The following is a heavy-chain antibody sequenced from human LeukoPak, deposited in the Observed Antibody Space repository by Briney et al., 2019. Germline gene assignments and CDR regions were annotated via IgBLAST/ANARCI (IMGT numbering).Heavy chain of an antibody. CDR2: INHSGST. CDR3: ARNKHRNWFDP. V-gene: IGHV4-34*01. CDR1: GVSFSGYY. D-gene: IGHD1/OR15-1a*01. Sequence: KPSETLSLTCAVYGVSFSGYYWSWIRQPPGKGLEWIGEINHSGSTNYNPSLKSRVTISVDTSKNQFSLKLSSVTAADTAVYYCARNKHRNWFDPWGQGTLVTVSS. J-gene: IGHJ5*02.